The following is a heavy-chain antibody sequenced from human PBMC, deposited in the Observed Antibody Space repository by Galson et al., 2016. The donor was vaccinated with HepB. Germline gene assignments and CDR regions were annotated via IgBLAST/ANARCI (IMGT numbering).Heavy chain of an antibody. Sequence: SLRLSCAASGFPFSSYGMHWVRQAPGKGLEWVATIYSDGSTKYYADSVKGRFTISRDNSKNTLDLQMSSLKVEDTAVYYCARMYCSSSSCYFDSWGQGALVTVSS. CDR3: ARMYCSSSSCYFDS. J-gene: IGHJ4*02. CDR2: IYSDGSTK. V-gene: IGHV3-33*01. CDR1: GFPFSSYG. D-gene: IGHD2-2*01.